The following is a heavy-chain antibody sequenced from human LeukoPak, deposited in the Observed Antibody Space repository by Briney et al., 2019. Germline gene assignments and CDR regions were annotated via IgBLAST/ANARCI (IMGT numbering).Heavy chain of an antibody. Sequence: GGSLRLSCAASGFIFSNYAMHWVRQAPGKGLEWVAVISYDGSNKHYTDSVKGRFTISKDNSKNTLYLQMNSLRAEDTAVYYCARDNYGCDYWGQGTLVSVSS. CDR1: GFIFSNYA. V-gene: IGHV3-30*04. J-gene: IGHJ4*02. CDR3: ARDNYGCDY. CDR2: ISYDGSNK. D-gene: IGHD3-10*01.